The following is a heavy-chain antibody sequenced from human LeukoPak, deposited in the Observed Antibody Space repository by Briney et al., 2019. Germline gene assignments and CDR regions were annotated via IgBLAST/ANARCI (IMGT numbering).Heavy chain of an antibody. Sequence: SQTLSLTCTVSGGSISRGGYYWSWLRQHPGKGLAWIGYIYYSGSTYYNPSLKSRVTISVDTSKNQFSLKLSSVTAADTAVYYCARDSYDSSGYFEYFQHWGQGTLVTVSS. J-gene: IGHJ1*01. CDR1: GGSISRGGYY. CDR3: ARDSYDSSGYFEYFQH. D-gene: IGHD3-22*01. V-gene: IGHV4-31*03. CDR2: IYYSGST.